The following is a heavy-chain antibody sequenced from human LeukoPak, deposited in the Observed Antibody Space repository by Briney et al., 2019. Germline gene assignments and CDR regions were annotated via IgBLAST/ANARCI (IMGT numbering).Heavy chain of an antibody. Sequence: SETLSLTCTVSGGSISSSSYYWGWIRQPPGKGLEWIGNIYYGGSTYYKPSLKSRVSISVDTSKNQFSLKLSSVTAADTAVYYCARHYHYDSSGYSWDYWGQGTLVTVSS. V-gene: IGHV4-39*01. CDR3: ARHYHYDSSGYSWDY. J-gene: IGHJ4*02. D-gene: IGHD3-22*01. CDR2: IYYGGST. CDR1: GGSISSSSYY.